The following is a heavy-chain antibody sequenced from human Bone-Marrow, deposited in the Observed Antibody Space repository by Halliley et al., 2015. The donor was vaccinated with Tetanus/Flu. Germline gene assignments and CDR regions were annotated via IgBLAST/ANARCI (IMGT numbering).Heavy chain of an antibody. V-gene: IGHV3-15*01. CDR3: TPLARGYSVAFDF. Sequence: GRIKSKSDGETTVFAAPVKGRFSISRDDSKNTLYLQMNALKPEDTGVYYCTPLARGYSVAFDFWGQGAQVTVSS. CDR2: IKSKSDGETT. J-gene: IGHJ4*02. D-gene: IGHD2-15*01.